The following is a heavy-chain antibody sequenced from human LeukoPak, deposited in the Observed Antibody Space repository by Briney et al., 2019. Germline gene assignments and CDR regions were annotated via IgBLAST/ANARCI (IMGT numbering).Heavy chain of an antibody. J-gene: IGHJ6*03. CDR1: GYTFTSYY. D-gene: IGHD1-26*01. CDR2: INPSGGST. V-gene: IGHV1-46*01. CDR3: ARDLALVRDGGSFDYYYYMDV. Sequence: ASVKVSCKASGYTFTSYYMHWVREPPGQGHEWVGIINPSGGSTSYAQKFQGRVTMTRDTSTSTDYMDLSSLRSEDTAVYYCARDLALVRDGGSFDYYYYMDVGGKGTTVTVS.